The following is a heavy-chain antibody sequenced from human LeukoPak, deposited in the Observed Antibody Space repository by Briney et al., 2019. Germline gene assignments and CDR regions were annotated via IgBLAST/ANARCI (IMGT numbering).Heavy chain of an antibody. CDR3: ARASVRGVKATFDY. J-gene: IGHJ4*02. V-gene: IGHV1-2*02. D-gene: IGHD3-10*01. CDR2: INPNSGGT. Sequence: PGASVKVSCKASGYTFTGYYMHWVRQAPGQGLEWMGWINPNSGGTNYAQKFQGRVTMTRDTSISTAYMELSRLRSDDTAVYYCARASVRGVKATFDYWGQGTLVTVSS. CDR1: GYTFTGYY.